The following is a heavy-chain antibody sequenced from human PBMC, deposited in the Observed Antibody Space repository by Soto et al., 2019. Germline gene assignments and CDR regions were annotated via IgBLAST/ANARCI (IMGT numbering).Heavy chain of an antibody. CDR3: AKDSSGWYKDWDNWFDP. CDR2: ISGSGGST. D-gene: IGHD6-19*01. CDR1: GFTFSSYA. J-gene: IGHJ5*02. Sequence: EVQLLESGGGLVQPGGSLRLSCAASGFTFSSYAMSWVRQAPGKGLEWVSAISGSGGSTYYADSVKGRFTISRDNSKNTLYLQMNSLRAEDTAVYYCAKDSSGWYKDWDNWFDPWGQGTLVTVSS. V-gene: IGHV3-23*01.